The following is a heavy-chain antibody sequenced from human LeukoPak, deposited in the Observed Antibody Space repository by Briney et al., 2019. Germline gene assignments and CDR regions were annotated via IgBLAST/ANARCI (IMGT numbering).Heavy chain of an antibody. CDR2: ISAYNGNT. V-gene: IGHV1-18*01. Sequence: ASVKVSCKASGYTFTSYGISWVRQAPGQGLEWMGWISAYNGNTNYAQKLQGRVTMTTDTSTSTAYMELRSLRSDDTAVYYCARVKLELPYYYYMDVWGKGTTVTVSS. CDR1: GYTFTSYG. D-gene: IGHD1-7*01. J-gene: IGHJ6*03. CDR3: ARVKLELPYYYYMDV.